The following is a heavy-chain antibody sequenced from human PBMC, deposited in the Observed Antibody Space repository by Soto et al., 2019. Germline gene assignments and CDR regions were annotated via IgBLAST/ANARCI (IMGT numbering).Heavy chain of an antibody. Sequence: ESGPALVNPTQTVTLTCTFSGFSLSTSGVGVGWIRQPPGKALEWLALIYWDDDKRYSPSLTSRLTITKDTSKNQVVLTMTNMDPVDTATYHCAQVGSSSWTGAYFQHWGQGTLVTVSS. CDR1: GFSLSTSGVG. CDR2: IYWDDDK. J-gene: IGHJ1*01. V-gene: IGHV2-5*02. D-gene: IGHD6-13*01. CDR3: AQVGSSSWTGAYFQH.